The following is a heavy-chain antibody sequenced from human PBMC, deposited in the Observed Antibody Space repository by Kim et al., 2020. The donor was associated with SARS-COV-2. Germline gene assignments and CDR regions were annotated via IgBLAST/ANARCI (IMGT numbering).Heavy chain of an antibody. CDR1: GGSITTTSYY. CDR2: IFYTGSA. D-gene: IGHD3-16*02. CDR3: ARRSYTQQTKIDY. Sequence: SETLSLTCTVSGGSITTTSYYWGWIRQPPGKGLEWIGHIFYTGSAFHNPSLESRVTMSVDTSKNQFSLRLSSVTAADTAVYYCARRSYTQQTKIDYWGQGTLVTVSS. V-gene: IGHV4-39*01. J-gene: IGHJ4*02.